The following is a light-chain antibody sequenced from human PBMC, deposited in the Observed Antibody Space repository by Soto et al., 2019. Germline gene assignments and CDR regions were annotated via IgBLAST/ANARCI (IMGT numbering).Light chain of an antibody. CDR2: TIS. CDR1: QDIGTS. V-gene: IGKV1-17*01. CDR3: LQHYAFPFT. J-gene: IGKJ3*01. Sequence: DIQMTQSPSSLSASVGVRVTITCRASQDIGTSLDWFQQKPGTAPKRLIYTISDLQSGVPSRFSGGGSGTEFTLTISSLQPEDSATYYVLQHYAFPFTFGPGTKVHV.